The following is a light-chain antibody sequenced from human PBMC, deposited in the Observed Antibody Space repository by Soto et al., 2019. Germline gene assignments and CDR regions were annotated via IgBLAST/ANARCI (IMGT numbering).Light chain of an antibody. CDR1: QSISSSY. J-gene: IGKJ5*01. CDR2: GAS. CDR3: LQDYHLPIT. V-gene: IGKV3D-7*01. Sequence: VLTQSPVTLSLSPGEGATLSCRASQSISSSYLSWYQHKPGQAPRLVIYGASTRATGIPARFSGSGRGSGTDFTLTISSLHPEDFAVYYCLQDYHLPITFGQGTRLEIK.